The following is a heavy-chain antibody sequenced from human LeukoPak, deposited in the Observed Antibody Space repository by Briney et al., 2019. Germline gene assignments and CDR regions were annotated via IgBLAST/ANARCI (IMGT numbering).Heavy chain of an antibody. CDR3: AREVGGTFYYYGMDV. J-gene: IGHJ6*02. CDR1: GFTFSSYN. Sequence: GVSLRLSCAASGFTFSSYNMNWVRQAPGKGLEWVSSISSSSSYIYYADSVKGRFTISRDSAKTSLYLQINSLRAEDTAVYYCAREVGGTFYYYGMDVWGQGTTVTVSS. D-gene: IGHD1-26*01. V-gene: IGHV3-21*01. CDR2: ISSSSSYI.